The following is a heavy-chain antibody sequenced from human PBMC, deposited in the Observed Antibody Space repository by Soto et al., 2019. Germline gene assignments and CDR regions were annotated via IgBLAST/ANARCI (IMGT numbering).Heavy chain of an antibody. CDR3: ARLPKGSLETA. D-gene: IGHD2-21*02. V-gene: IGHV3-48*02. CDR2: ISSSSDST. CDR1: GFRFSEHS. J-gene: IGHJ4*02. Sequence: LVESGGGLVYPGGSLTLSCVGSGFRFSEHSMNWVRQAPGKGLQWVSYISSSSDSTYYADSVKGRFTVSRDNAKNALFLQMNSLRDDDTATYYCARLPKGSLETAWGQGVRVTVSS.